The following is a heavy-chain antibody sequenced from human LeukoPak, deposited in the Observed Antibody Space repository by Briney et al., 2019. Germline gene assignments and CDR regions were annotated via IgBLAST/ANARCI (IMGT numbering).Heavy chain of an antibody. CDR3: ARVPPHYDILTGYYNNWFDP. CDR2: IYYSGST. Sequence: PSETLSLTCTVSGGSISSYYWSWIRQPPGKGLEWIGYIYYSGSTNYNPSLKSRVTISVDTSKNQFSLKLSSVTAADTAVYYCARVPPHYDILTGYYNNWFDPWGQGTPVTVSS. CDR1: GGSISSYY. J-gene: IGHJ5*02. D-gene: IGHD3-9*01. V-gene: IGHV4-59*01.